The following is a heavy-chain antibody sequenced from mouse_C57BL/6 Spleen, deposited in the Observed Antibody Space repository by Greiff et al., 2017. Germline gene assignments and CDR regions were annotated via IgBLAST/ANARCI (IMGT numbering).Heavy chain of an antibody. CDR2: ISYDGSN. CDR1: GYSITSGYY. D-gene: IGHD1-1*01. J-gene: IGHJ1*03. CDR3: ARAKYYYGSKSNWYFDV. V-gene: IGHV3-6*01. Sequence: EVQVVESGPGLVKPSQSLSLTCSVTGYSITSGYYWNWIRQFPGNKLEWMGYISYDGSNNYNPSLKNRISITRDTSKNQFFLKLNSVTTEDTATYYCARAKYYYGSKSNWYFDVWGTGTTVTVSS.